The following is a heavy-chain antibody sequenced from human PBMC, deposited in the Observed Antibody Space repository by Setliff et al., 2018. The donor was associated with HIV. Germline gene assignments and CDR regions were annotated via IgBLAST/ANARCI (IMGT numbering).Heavy chain of an antibody. Sequence: PSETLSLTCAVSGGSISSSDYYWGWIRQPPGKGLDWIGTIYYSGSTYYNPSLKSRITISVDTSKNHFSLKLSSVTAADTAVYYCASPSDQTAGGFDIWGQGTMVTVS. D-gene: IGHD2-15*01. CDR3: ASPSDQTAGGFDI. CDR2: IYYSGST. V-gene: IGHV4-39*02. CDR1: GGSISSSDYY. J-gene: IGHJ3*02.